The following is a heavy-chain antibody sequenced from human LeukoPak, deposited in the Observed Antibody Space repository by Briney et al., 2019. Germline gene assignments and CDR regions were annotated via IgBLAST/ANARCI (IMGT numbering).Heavy chain of an antibody. CDR1: GGTFSSYA. CDR2: IIPIFGTA. CDR3: ARFEYSSSSPDAFDI. J-gene: IGHJ3*02. V-gene: IGHV1-69*05. Sequence: GASVKVSCKASGGTFSSYAISWVRQAPGQGLEWMGGIIPIFGTANYAQKFQGRVTITTDESTSTAYMELSSLRSEDTAVYYCARFEYSSSSPDAFDIWGQGTMVTVSS. D-gene: IGHD6-6*01.